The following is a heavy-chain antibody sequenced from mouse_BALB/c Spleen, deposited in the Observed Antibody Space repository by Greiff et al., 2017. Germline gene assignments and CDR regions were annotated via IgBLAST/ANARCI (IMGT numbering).Heavy chain of an antibody. J-gene: IGHJ4*01. CDR2: ISNGGGST. CDR3: ARHSLLRLPNYYAMDY. Sequence: EVKLMESGGGLVQPGGSLKLSCAASGFTFSSYTMSWVRQTPEKRLEWVAYISNGGGSTYYPDTVKGRFTISRDNAKNTLYLQMSSLKSEDTAMYYCARHSLLRLPNYYAMDYWGQGTSVTVSS. CDR1: GFTFSSYT. V-gene: IGHV5-12-2*01. D-gene: IGHD1-2*01.